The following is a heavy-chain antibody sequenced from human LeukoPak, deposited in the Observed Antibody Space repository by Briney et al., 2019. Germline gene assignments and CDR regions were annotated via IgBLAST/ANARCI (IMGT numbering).Heavy chain of an antibody. CDR2: IGHVAGDI. V-gene: IGHV3-21*01. Sequence: GGSLRLSCVTSGFTFTSVSMSWVRQAPGKGLEWVAFIGHVAGDIFYGDSVKGRFNISRDDAKGSVYLQMNNLRVDDTAVYFCARDPYTGSMFDFWGHGTLVTVSS. J-gene: IGHJ4*01. CDR1: GFTFTSVS. D-gene: IGHD1-1*01. CDR3: ARDPYTGSMFDF.